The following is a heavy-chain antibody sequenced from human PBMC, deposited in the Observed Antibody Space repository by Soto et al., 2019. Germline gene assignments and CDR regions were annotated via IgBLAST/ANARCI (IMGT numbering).Heavy chain of an antibody. Sequence: QVQVVQSRAEVKKPGASVKVSCKTSGYTFTDYDINWIRQAPGQGLEWMGWVSPDSGNAGYAPQFQGRVSMTSDTSISTVYMELSSLRAEDTAVYFCEVTTGYWGQGTMVTVSS. CDR2: VSPDSGNA. V-gene: IGHV1-8*01. D-gene: IGHD2-21*02. CDR3: EVTTGY. CDR1: GYTFTDYD. J-gene: IGHJ4*02.